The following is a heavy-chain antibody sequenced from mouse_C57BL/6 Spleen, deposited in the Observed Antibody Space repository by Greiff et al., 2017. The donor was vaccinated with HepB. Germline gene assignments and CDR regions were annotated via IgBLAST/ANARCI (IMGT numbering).Heavy chain of an antibody. CDR1: GYSFTGYY. Sequence: EVKLMESGPELVKPGASVKISCKASGYSFTGYYMNWVKQSPEKSLEWIGEINPSTGGTTYNQKFKAKATLTVDKSSSTAYMQLKSLTSEDSAVYYCARRIFYYDYDGGFAYWGQGTLVTVSA. CDR3: ARRIFYYDYDGGFAY. CDR2: INPSTGGT. V-gene: IGHV1-42*01. J-gene: IGHJ3*01. D-gene: IGHD2-4*01.